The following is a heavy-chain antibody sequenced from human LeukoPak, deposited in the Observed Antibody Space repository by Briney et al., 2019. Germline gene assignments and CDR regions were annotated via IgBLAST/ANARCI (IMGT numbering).Heavy chain of an antibody. V-gene: IGHV3-21*01. CDR1: GFTFSSYS. CDR2: ISSSSSYI. J-gene: IGHJ4*02. CDR3: ARVYSSSSRLGAQYFDY. D-gene: IGHD6-13*01. Sequence: GGSLRLSCAASGFTFSSYSMNWVRQAPGKGLEWVSSISSSSSYIYYADSVKGRFTISRDNAKNSLYLQMNSLRAEDTAVYYCARVYSSSSRLGAQYFDYWGQGTLVTVSS.